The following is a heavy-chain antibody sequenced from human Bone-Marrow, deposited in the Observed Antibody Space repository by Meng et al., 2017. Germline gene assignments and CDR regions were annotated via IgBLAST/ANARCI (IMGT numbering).Heavy chain of an antibody. CDR2: TYYKSKWYN. Sequence: QVQLQQSGPGLVKPSQTLSLTCAITGDSVSCNSAAWNWIRQSPSRGLEWLGRTYYKSKWYNDYAVSVKSRITINPDTSKNQFSLQLNSVTPEDTAVYYCARGGIVATSSLDYWGQGTLVTVSS. CDR3: ARGGIVATSSLDY. CDR1: GDSVSCNSAA. J-gene: IGHJ4*02. V-gene: IGHV6-1*01. D-gene: IGHD5-12*01.